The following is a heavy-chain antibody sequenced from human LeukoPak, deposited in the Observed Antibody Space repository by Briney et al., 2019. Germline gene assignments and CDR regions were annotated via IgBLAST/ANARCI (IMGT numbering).Heavy chain of an antibody. CDR2: INQDGTAK. D-gene: IGHD2-21*02. V-gene: IGHV3-7*01. Sequence: TGGSLRLSCATSGFTFSSHWMNWVRQVPGKGLEWVANINQDGTAKNYVGSVKGRFTISRDNAKNSLYLQMNSLRAEDTAVYYCARGGDPDYWGQGTLVTVSS. CDR3: ARGGDPDY. J-gene: IGHJ4*02. CDR1: GFTFSSHW.